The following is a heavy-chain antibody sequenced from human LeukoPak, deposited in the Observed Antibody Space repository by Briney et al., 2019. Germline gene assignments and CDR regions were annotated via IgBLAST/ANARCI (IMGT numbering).Heavy chain of an antibody. D-gene: IGHD2-2*01. CDR2: INPNDGDT. J-gene: IGHJ4*02. V-gene: IGHV1-2*02. Sequence: GASVTVSYKASGYTFTDYYMHGVRQAPGQGCEGMGWINPNDGDTNYAQKFQGRVTITRDTSISTAHMEVSRLRSDDTAVYYCARANFLYCSSSTCLFDYWGQGTLVTVSS. CDR1: GYTFTDYY. CDR3: ARANFLYCSSSTCLFDY.